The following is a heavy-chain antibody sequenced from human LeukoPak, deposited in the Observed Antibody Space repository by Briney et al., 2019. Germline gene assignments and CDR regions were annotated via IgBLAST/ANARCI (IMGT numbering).Heavy chain of an antibody. D-gene: IGHD2-21*02. J-gene: IGHJ5*02. V-gene: IGHV3-7*01. CDR1: GFTFSTYW. CDR3: AKDLGDSRNH. CDR2: IKQDGSEK. Sequence: GGSLRLSCAASGFTFSTYWMSWVRQAPGKGLEWVANIKQDGSEKYYMDSVKGRFTISRDNAKNSLYLQMNSLRAEDTAMYYCAKDLGDSRNHWGQGTLVTVSS.